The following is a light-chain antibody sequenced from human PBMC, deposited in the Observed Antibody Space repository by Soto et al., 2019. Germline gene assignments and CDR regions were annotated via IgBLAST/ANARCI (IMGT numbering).Light chain of an antibody. J-gene: IGKJ5*01. V-gene: IGKV1-5*01. Sequence: MNQSPSTLSACVGDRVTITCRASQSISSWLAWYQQKPGTAPKLLIYDASSLESGVPSRFGGSGSGTDFTLTISSLQPEDFATYFCQQLNSYPITFGQGTRLEIK. CDR1: QSISSW. CDR3: QQLNSYPIT. CDR2: DAS.